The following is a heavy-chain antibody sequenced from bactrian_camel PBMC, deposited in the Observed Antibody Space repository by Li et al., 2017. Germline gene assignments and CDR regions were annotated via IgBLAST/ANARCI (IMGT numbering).Heavy chain of an antibody. Sequence: HVQLVESGGGSALAGGSVRLSCAASGYTFNTYSWFRQAPGQEREGVAAIDTGDGSTYYLNSVEGRFTISHDNAKNTLYLQMNSLKPEDTAMYYCAAEGDYNDYVADPLSGADFGYWGQGTQVTVS. CDR3: AAEGDYNDYVADPLSGADFGY. D-gene: IGHD4*01. CDR2: IDTGDGST. V-gene: IGHV3S1*01. J-gene: IGHJ6*01. CDR1: GYTFNTYS.